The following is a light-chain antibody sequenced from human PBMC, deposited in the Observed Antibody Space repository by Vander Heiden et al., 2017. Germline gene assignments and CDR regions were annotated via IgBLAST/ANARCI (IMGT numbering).Light chain of an antibody. CDR1: QSVSSSY. J-gene: IGKJ3*01. CDR2: GAS. Sequence: DIVLTQSPGTLSLSPGERATLSCRASQSVSSSYLAWYQQKPGQAPRLLIYGASSRATGIPDRFSGSGYGTDFTLTISRREPEDFAVYYCQQYGSYRRLTFGHETKVDIK. CDR3: QQYGSYRRLT. V-gene: IGKV3-20*01.